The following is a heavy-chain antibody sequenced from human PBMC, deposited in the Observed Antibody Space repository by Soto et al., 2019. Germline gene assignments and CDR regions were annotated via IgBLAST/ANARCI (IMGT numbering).Heavy chain of an antibody. CDR1: GASITSGGYY. V-gene: IGHV4-31*03. CDR3: ARAENERAGIYRPPDY. D-gene: IGHD5-12*01. CDR2: IYYSVTT. J-gene: IGHJ4*02. Sequence: QVQLQESGPGLVKPSQTLSLTCTVSGASITSGGYYWSWIRQHPGKGLEWIGYIYYSVTTYSNPSLKSRVIISVDTSKNQFSLNLSSVTAADTAVYYCARAENERAGIYRPPDYWGQGTLVTVSS.